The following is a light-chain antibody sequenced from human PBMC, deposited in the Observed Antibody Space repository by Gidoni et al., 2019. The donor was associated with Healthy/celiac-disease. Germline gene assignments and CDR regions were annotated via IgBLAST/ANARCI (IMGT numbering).Light chain of an antibody. V-gene: IGKV1-39*01. J-gene: IGKJ5*01. CDR3: QQSYSTPIT. Sequence: DIQMTQSPSSLSASVGDRVTITCRASQSISSYLNWYQQKPGKAPKLLIYAASSLQSGVPSRFSGSGSGTDFTLTISSLQPEDFATYYCQQSYSTPITFGQGTRLGIQ. CDR2: AAS. CDR1: QSISSY.